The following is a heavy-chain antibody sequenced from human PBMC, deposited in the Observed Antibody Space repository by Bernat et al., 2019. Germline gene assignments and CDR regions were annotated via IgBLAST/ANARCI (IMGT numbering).Heavy chain of an antibody. CDR2: VYYSRNS. CDR1: SDSISSYY. D-gene: IGHD1-26*01. Sequence: QVQLQESGPGLVKPSETLSLTCTVSSDSISSYYCSWIRQPPGDGLEWIGCVYYSRNSDYNPSLKSRATISIDTYKNKVSLKLNSVTAADTAVYFCARHRNKGESGPTFDYWGQGTLVTVSS. J-gene: IGHJ4*02. V-gene: IGHV4-59*08. CDR3: ARHRNKGESGPTFDY.